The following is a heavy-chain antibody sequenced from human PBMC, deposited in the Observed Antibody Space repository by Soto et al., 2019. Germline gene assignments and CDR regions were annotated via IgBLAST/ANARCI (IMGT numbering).Heavy chain of an antibody. CDR3: ARVMANLPWYFDY. CDR1: GYTFSSYW. D-gene: IGHD2-8*01. J-gene: IGHJ4*02. V-gene: IGHV3-74*01. CDR2: VNGDGSST. Sequence: LRLSCAASGYTFSSYWMHWVRQAPGKGLVWVSRVNGDGSSTSYADPVKGRFTISRDNAKNTVHLQMDSLRAEDTAVYYCARVMANLPWYFDYWGQGTLVTVSS.